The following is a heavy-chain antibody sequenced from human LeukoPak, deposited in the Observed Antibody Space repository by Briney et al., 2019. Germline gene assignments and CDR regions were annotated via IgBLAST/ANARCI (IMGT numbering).Heavy chain of an antibody. CDR1: GGSIRSGGDY. Sequence: PSETLSLTCTDSGGSIRSGGDYWNWIRQHPGKGLEWIGYISNSGSTYYNPSLKSRITISVDTSKTQFSLNLNSVTAADTAVYYCATVIYDVLTGYYLQWGQGTLVTVSS. V-gene: IGHV4-31*03. CDR2: ISNSGST. J-gene: IGHJ4*02. CDR3: ATVIYDVLTGYYLQ. D-gene: IGHD3-9*01.